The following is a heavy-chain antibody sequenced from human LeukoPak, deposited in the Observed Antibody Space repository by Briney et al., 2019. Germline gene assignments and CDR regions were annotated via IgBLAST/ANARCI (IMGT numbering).Heavy chain of an antibody. CDR1: GGSISSGDYY. J-gene: IGHJ4*02. V-gene: IGHV4-39*01. D-gene: IGHD5-18*01. Sequence: SQTLSLTCTVSGGSISSGDYYWGWIRQPPGKGLEWIGSIYYSGSTYYSPSLKSRVTISVDTSKNQFSLKLSSVTAADTAMYYCTRSDTAMVPLDYWGQGTLVTVSS. CDR3: TRSDTAMVPLDY. CDR2: IYYSGST.